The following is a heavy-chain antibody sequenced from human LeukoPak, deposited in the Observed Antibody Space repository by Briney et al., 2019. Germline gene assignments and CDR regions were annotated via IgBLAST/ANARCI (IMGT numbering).Heavy chain of an antibody. D-gene: IGHD1-1*01. Sequence: GGSPRLSCAASGFTFSDYGMHWVRQAPGKGLEWVPFIRYDGSNKYYADSVKGRFTISRDNSKNTLYLQMNSLRAEDTALYYCAKEGTASKPSDLDYWGQGTLVTVSS. CDR2: IRYDGSNK. V-gene: IGHV3-30*02. CDR1: GFTFSDYG. CDR3: AKEGTASKPSDLDY. J-gene: IGHJ4*02.